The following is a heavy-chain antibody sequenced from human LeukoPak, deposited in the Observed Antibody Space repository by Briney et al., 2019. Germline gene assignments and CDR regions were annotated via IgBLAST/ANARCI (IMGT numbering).Heavy chain of an antibody. J-gene: IGHJ4*02. CDR2: ISSSSSFI. CDR1: GFTFSTYS. CDR3: AKIPWAYGQLSDY. Sequence: GGSLRLSCAASGFTFSTYSMNWVRQAPGKGLEWVSSISSSSSFIYYADSVKGRFTISRDNSKNSLYLQMNSLRAEDTAVYYCAKIPWAYGQLSDYWGQGTLVTVSS. D-gene: IGHD3-10*01. V-gene: IGHV3-21*04.